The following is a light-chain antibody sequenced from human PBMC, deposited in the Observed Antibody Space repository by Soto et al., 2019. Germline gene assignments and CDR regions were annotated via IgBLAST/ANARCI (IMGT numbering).Light chain of an antibody. CDR2: TAS. Sequence: DIRMTQSPSTLSAFVGDKVTITCRASQTINNWLAWYQQKSGKAPNLLIHTASSLESGVSSRFNGSGSGTDFTLTVSSLQPDDSATYYCQQYNSYPLTFGRGTKVDIK. V-gene: IGKV1-5*03. CDR1: QTINNW. J-gene: IGKJ4*01. CDR3: QQYNSYPLT.